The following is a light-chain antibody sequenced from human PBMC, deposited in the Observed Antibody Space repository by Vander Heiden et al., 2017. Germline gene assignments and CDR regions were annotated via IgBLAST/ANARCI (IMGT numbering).Light chain of an antibody. V-gene: IGLV2-23*02. CDR2: EVS. J-gene: IGLJ1*01. CDR3: CSYAGSSTFV. CDR1: SSDVGSYNL. Sequence: HSALTQPASVSGSPGQSITISCTGTSSDVGSYNLGSWYQQHPGKAPKIMIYEVSKRPSGVSNRFSGSKSGNTASLTISGLQAEDEADYYCCSYAGSSTFVFGTGTKVTVL.